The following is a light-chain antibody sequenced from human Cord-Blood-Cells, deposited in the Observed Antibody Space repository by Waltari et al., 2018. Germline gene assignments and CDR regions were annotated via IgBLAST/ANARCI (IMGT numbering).Light chain of an antibody. CDR1: QSVSSY. CDR3: QQRSNWPPGFT. CDR2: DAS. V-gene: IGKV3-11*01. J-gene: IGKJ4*01. Sequence: EIVLTQSPATLSLSPGERATLSCRVSQSVSSYLAWYQQKPGQAPRLLIYDASNRATGIPARFSGSGSGTDFTLTISSLEPEDFAVYYCQQRSNWPPGFTFGGGTKVEIK.